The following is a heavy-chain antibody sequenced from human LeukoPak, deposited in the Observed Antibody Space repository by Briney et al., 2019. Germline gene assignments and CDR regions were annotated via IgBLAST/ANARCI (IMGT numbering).Heavy chain of an antibody. CDR1: GGSISSDY. Sequence: SETLSLTCTVSGGSISSDYWSWIRQPPGKGLEWIGYIYYSGSTNYNPSLKSRVTILVDTSKNQFSLKLSSVTAADTAVYYCARSTQAIRFLERFNFDYWGQGTLVTVSS. CDR2: IYYSGST. D-gene: IGHD3-3*01. J-gene: IGHJ4*02. V-gene: IGHV4-59*01. CDR3: ARSTQAIRFLERFNFDY.